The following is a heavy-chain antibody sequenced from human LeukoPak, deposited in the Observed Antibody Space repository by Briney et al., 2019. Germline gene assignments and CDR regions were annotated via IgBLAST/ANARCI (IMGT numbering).Heavy chain of an antibody. J-gene: IGHJ5*02. V-gene: IGHV4-34*01. CDR1: GGSFSGYY. CDR2: INHSGST. CDR3: ARGRIQLWNYNWFDP. Sequence: PSETLSLTCAVYGGSFSGYYWSWIRQPPGEGLEWIGEINHSGSTNYNPSLKSRVTISVDTSKNQFSLKLSSVTAADTAVYYCARGRIQLWNYNWFDPWGQGTLVTVSS. D-gene: IGHD5-18*01.